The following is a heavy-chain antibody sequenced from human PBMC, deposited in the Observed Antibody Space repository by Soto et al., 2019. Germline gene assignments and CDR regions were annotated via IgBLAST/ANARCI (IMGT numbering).Heavy chain of an antibody. Sequence: GGSLRLSCEASGFSFSSFAMNWVRQAPGRGLEWVSYISDDGASIYYADSLKARFTISRDNAKNSMSLQMNNLRAEDTAVYYCARENSVQAWLHHFDQWG. V-gene: IGHV3-48*03. D-gene: IGHD5-18*01. J-gene: IGHJ4*01. CDR3: ARENSVQAWLHHFDQ. CDR2: ISDDGASI. CDR1: GFSFSSFA.